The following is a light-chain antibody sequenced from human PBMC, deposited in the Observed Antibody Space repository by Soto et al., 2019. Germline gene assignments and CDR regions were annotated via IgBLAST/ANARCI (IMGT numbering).Light chain of an antibody. J-gene: IGKJ2*01. CDR3: QQYGSSPQYT. CDR2: RAS. Sequence: EIVLTQSPSTLSLSPGERATLSCRASQSVSSSYLAWYQQKPGQAPRLLIYRASSRATGIPDRFSGSGSGTDFTLTISRLEPEDFAVYYCQQYGSSPQYTFGQGTKLEIK. CDR1: QSVSSSY. V-gene: IGKV3-20*01.